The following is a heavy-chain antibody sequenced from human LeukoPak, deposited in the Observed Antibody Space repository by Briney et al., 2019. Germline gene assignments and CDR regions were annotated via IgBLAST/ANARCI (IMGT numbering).Heavy chain of an antibody. V-gene: IGHV3-53*01. CDR1: GFTFRSYA. D-gene: IGHD3-22*01. Sequence: GGSLRLSCAASGFTFRSYAMSWARQAPGKGLEWVSVIYSGGSTYYADSVKGRFTISRDNSKNTLYLQMNSLRAEDTAVYYCARGVKGDSTPFDIWGQGTMVTVSS. CDR3: ARGVKGDSTPFDI. J-gene: IGHJ3*02. CDR2: IYSGGST.